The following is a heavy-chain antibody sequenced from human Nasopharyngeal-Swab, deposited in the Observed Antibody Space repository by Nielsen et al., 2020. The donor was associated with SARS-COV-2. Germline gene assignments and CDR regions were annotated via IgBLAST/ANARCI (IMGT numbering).Heavy chain of an antibody. CDR2: ISSSSSYI. V-gene: IGHV3-21*01. Sequence: GGSLRLSCAASGFTFSSYSMNWVRQAPGKGLEWVSSISSSSSYIYYADSVKGRFTISRDNAKNSLYLQMNSLRAEDTAVYYCARTAAIRGYAFDIWGQGTMVTVSS. CDR1: GFTFSSYS. J-gene: IGHJ3*02. CDR3: ARTAAIRGYAFDI. D-gene: IGHD2-2*02.